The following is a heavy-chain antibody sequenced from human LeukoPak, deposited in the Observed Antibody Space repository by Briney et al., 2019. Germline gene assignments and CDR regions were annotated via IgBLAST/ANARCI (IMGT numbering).Heavy chain of an antibody. CDR3: ARFIVVVPAATPIGYFDL. CDR1: GGSTSSYY. D-gene: IGHD2-2*01. J-gene: IGHJ2*01. CDR2: IYYSGST. Sequence: SETLSLTCTVPGGSTSSYYWSWIRQPPGKGLEWNGYIYYSGSTNYNPSLKSRVTISVDTSKNQFSLKLSSVTAADTAVYYCARFIVVVPAATPIGYFDLWGRGTLVTVSS. V-gene: IGHV4-59*01.